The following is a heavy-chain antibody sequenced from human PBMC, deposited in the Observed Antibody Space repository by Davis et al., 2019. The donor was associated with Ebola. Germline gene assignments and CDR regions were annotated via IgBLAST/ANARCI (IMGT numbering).Heavy chain of an antibody. CDR3: ARDSSYGSSLAYYYYYGMDV. CDR1: GFTFSSYG. J-gene: IGHJ6*02. Sequence: GESLKISCAASGFTFSSYGMHWVRQAPGKGLEWVAVISYDGSNKYYADSVKGRFTISRDNSKNTLYLQMNSLRAEDTAVYYCARDSSYGSSLAYYYYYGMDVWGQGTTVTVSS. CDR2: ISYDGSNK. D-gene: IGHD5-18*01. V-gene: IGHV3-30*03.